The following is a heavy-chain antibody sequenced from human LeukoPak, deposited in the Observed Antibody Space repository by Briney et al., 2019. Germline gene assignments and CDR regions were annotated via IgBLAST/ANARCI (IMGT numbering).Heavy chain of an antibody. CDR1: GFTFSSYS. J-gene: IGHJ4*02. Sequence: GGSLRLSCAASGFTFSSYSMNWVRQAPGKGLEWVSSISSSSSYIYYADSVKGRFTISRDNAKNSLYLQMNSLRAEDTAVYYCARGMEYCSSTSCYRAPFDYWGQGTLVTVSS. D-gene: IGHD2-2*02. CDR3: ARGMEYCSSTSCYRAPFDY. CDR2: ISSSSSYI. V-gene: IGHV3-21*01.